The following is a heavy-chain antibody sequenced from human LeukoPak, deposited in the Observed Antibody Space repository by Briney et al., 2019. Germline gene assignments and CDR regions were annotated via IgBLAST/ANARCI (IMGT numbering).Heavy chain of an antibody. Sequence: SVKVSCKASGGTFSSYDISWVRQAPGQGLEWMGGITPIFGTANYAQKFQGRVTITAVESMSTAYMELSSLRSEDTAVYYCARGWLAETTVVTPYNYWGQGTLVTVSS. J-gene: IGHJ4*02. CDR3: ARGWLAETTVVTPYNY. V-gene: IGHV1-69*01. CDR1: GGTFSSYD. D-gene: IGHD4-23*01. CDR2: ITPIFGTA.